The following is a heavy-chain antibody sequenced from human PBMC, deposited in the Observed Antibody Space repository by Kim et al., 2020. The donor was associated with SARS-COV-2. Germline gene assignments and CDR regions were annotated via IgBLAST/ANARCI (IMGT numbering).Heavy chain of an antibody. CDR2: IETGGST. D-gene: IGHD3-22*01. Sequence: SETLSLTCTVSGGSISSGNSYWGWIRQPPGKGLEWIGYIETGGSTNYNPSLKSRLTISEDTSKNQFSLKLRSVTAADTAVYYCARDRVPYDSRGYPLAYYYAMDVWGQGTTVTVSS. CDR3: ARDRVPYDSRGYPLAYYYAMDV. CDR1: GGSISSGNSY. J-gene: IGHJ6*02. V-gene: IGHV4-30-4*01.